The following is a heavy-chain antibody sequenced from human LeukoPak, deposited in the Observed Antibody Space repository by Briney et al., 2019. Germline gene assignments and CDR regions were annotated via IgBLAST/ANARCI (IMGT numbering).Heavy chain of an antibody. CDR2: IYPGDSDT. CDR1: GYSFTSYW. V-gene: IGHV5-51*01. Sequence: GESLKISCKGSGYSFTSYWIGWVRQMPGKGLEWMGIIYPGDSDTRYSPSFQGQVTISADKSISTAYLQWSSLKASDTAMYYCARPSPRGYCSSTSCYTDAFDIWGQGTMVTVSS. J-gene: IGHJ3*02. D-gene: IGHD2-2*02. CDR3: ARPSPRGYCSSTSCYTDAFDI.